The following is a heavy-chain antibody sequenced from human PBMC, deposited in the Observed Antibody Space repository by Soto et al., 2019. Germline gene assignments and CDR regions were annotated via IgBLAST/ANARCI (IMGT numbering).Heavy chain of an antibody. D-gene: IGHD5-12*01. Sequence: QVQLVQSGAEVKKPGASVTVSCRSSGDTFNDYYIHWVRQAPGHGLEWMGWNNPNGDVKKYAQKIQGGVSMTRDTSIRTVYMQLSRLRSDDTAVYYCARESGGATATLDYYYFYMDVWGTGTTVTVSS. CDR3: ARESGGATATLDYYYFYMDV. CDR2: NNPNGDVK. CDR1: GDTFNDYY. V-gene: IGHV1-2*02. J-gene: IGHJ6*03.